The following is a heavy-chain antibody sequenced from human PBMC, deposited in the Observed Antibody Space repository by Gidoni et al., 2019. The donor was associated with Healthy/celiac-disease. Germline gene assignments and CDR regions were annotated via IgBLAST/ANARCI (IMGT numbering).Heavy chain of an antibody. J-gene: IGHJ4*02. CDR2: ISYDGSNK. V-gene: IGHV3-30*01. Sequence: QVQLVESGGGVVQPGRSLKLLCAASGSTFSSYAMTWVRQAPGKGLEWVDVISYDGSNKYYADSVKGRFTISRDNSKNTLYLQMNSLRAEDTAVYYCARDRFLEWHLDYWGQGTLVTVSS. D-gene: IGHD3-3*01. CDR3: ARDRFLEWHLDY. CDR1: GSTFSSYA.